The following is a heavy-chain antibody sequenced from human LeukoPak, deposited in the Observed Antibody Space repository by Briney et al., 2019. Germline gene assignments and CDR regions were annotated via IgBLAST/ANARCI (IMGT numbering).Heavy chain of an antibody. V-gene: IGHV3-30*03. Sequence: GGSLRLSCAASGFTFSSFGMHWVRQAPGKGLEWVAVISYDGSNKYFGDSVKGRFTISRDNSKNTLYLQMNSLRAEDTAVYYCARRTLTGLPYYYYYYMDVWGKGTTVTISS. CDR1: GFTFSSFG. CDR2: ISYDGSNK. CDR3: ARRTLTGLPYYYYYYMDV. D-gene: IGHD3-9*01. J-gene: IGHJ6*03.